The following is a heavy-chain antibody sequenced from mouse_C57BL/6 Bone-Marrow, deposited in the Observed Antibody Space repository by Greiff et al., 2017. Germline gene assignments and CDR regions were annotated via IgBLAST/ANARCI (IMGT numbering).Heavy chain of an antibody. CDR3: ARPYYSNYWYFDV. CDR2: IYPGSGST. CDR1: GYTFTSYW. Sequence: QVQLQQPGAELVKPGASVKMSCKASGYTFTSYWITWVKQRPGQGLEWIGDIYPGSGSTNYNEKFKSKATLTVDISSSTAYMQLNSLTSEDSAVYYCARPYYSNYWYFDVWGTGTTLTVSS. J-gene: IGHJ1*03. V-gene: IGHV1-55*01. D-gene: IGHD2-5*01.